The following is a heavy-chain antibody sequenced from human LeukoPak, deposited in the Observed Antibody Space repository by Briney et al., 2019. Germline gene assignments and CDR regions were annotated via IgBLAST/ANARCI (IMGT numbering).Heavy chain of an antibody. CDR3: ARTRGPGYSSGVTAFDI. V-gene: IGHV5-51*01. J-gene: IGHJ3*02. Sequence: GESLKISCKGSGYSFTSYWIGWVRQMPGKGLEWMGIIYPGDSDTRYSPSFQGQVTISADKSISTAYLQWSSLKAPDTAMYYCARTRGPGYSSGVTAFDIWGQGTMVTVSS. CDR1: GYSFTSYW. D-gene: IGHD6-19*01. CDR2: IYPGDSDT.